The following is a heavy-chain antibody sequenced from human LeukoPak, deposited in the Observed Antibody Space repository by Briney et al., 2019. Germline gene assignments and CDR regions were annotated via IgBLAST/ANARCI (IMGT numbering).Heavy chain of an antibody. V-gene: IGHV3-30*03. CDR1: GFTFRSYG. CDR3: ALGRQSGEYLDN. CDR2: ISYDGSYK. J-gene: IGHJ4*02. Sequence: SGKSLRLSCAASGFTFRSYGIHWVRQAPGKGPEWVAFISYDGSYKYHADSVQGRFTISRDNSNSTLYLQMNSLRVDDTAVYYCALGRQSGEYLDNWGQGALVAVSS. D-gene: IGHD7-27*01.